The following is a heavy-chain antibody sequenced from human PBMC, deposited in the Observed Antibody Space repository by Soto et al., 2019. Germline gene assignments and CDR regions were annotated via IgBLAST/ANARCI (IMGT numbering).Heavy chain of an antibody. CDR2: ITGGGDNT. D-gene: IGHD3-9*01. Sequence: EVQRLASGVDLVQPGGSLRLSCAASGFTFTSYAMSWIRQAPGKGLEWVSAITGGGDNTYYADSVKGRFTISRDNSKNTLYLQMSSLRAEDTAFYYCTQDGGSRDWLTVNWGQGTLVTGSS. CDR3: TQDGGSRDWLTVN. J-gene: IGHJ4*02. CDR1: GFTFTSYA. V-gene: IGHV3-23*01.